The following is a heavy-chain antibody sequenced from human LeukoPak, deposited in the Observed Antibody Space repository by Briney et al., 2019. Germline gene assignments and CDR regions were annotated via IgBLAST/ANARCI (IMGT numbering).Heavy chain of an antibody. CDR3: ARGGYCSSTSCHPRRGFDY. J-gene: IGHJ4*02. Sequence: GESLKISCKGSGYSFTSYWIGWVRQMPGKGLEWMGIIYPGDSDTRYSPSFQGQVTISADKSISTAYLQWSSLKASDTAMYYCARGGYCSSTSCHPRRGFDYWGQGTLVTVSS. CDR1: GYSFTSYW. D-gene: IGHD2-2*01. CDR2: IYPGDSDT. V-gene: IGHV5-51*01.